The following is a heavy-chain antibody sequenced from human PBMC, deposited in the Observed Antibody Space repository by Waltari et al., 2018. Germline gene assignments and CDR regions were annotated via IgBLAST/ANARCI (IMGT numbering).Heavy chain of an antibody. J-gene: IGHJ3*02. CDR1: GLTFGKYA. Sequence: EVQLLVSGGGSVQPGGSLRLSCAASGLTFGKYAMTWVRQASGKGLEWVSTISGNGGETFYADSVGGRFTISRDNSRNMVFLQMNSLRDDDTAVYFCAKGGHFSAFDIWGQGTMVTVSS. CDR2: ISGNGGET. V-gene: IGHV3-23*01. CDR3: AKGGHFSAFDI.